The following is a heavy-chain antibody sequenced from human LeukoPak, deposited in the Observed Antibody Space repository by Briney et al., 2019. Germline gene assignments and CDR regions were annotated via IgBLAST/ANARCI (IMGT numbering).Heavy chain of an antibody. V-gene: IGHV3-30-3*01. CDR1: GFTFSSYA. CDR2: ISYDGSNK. CDR3: AKGNYYDSSGSFYFDY. J-gene: IGHJ4*02. D-gene: IGHD3-22*01. Sequence: GGALTLSCAATGFTFSSYAMHWVGQAPGKGLAGVAVISYDGSNKYYADSVKGRFTISRDNSKNTLYVQVNSLGTEDTAAYYCAKGNYYDSSGSFYFDYWGQGTLVTVSS.